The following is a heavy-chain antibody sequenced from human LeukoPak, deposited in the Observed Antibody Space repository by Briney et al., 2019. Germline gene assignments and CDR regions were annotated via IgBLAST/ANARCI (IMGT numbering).Heavy chain of an antibody. CDR1: GFTFSSYS. J-gene: IGHJ4*02. CDR3: ARERFEVRGVNIDY. Sequence: PGGSLRLSCAASGFTFSSYSMNWVRQAPGKGLEWVSSISSSSSYIYYADSVKGRFTISRDNAKNSLYLQMNSLRAEDTAVYYCARERFEVRGVNIDYWGQGTLVTVSS. V-gene: IGHV3-21*01. CDR2: ISSSSSYI. D-gene: IGHD3-10*01.